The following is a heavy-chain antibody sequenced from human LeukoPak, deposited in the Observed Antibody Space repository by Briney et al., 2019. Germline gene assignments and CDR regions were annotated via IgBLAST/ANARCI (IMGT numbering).Heavy chain of an antibody. J-gene: IGHJ4*02. CDR3: AKKFPGNDDFFDS. D-gene: IGHD4-23*01. CDR1: GFPFSLYG. CDR2: MSYHEVRT. Sequence: GGSLRLSCAALGFPFSLYGMFWVRQAPGKGLEWVAYMSYHEVRTYYGDSVRGRFTISRDNSESTLSLQMDSLRPEDTAIYYCAKKFPGNDDFFDSWGPGTLVTVSS. V-gene: IGHV3-30*18.